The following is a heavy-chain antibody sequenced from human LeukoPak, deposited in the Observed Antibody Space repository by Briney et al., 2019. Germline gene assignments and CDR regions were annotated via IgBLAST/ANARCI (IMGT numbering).Heavy chain of an antibody. CDR2: IDHRGTA. J-gene: IGHJ4*02. D-gene: IGHD3-3*01. CDR3: SVGSAIFGVCASFDS. Sequence: KPSETLSLTCAVYGASYNAYYWSWIRQPPGKGLEWIGDIDHRGTATYNPSLKSRLTISADASKNQFSLKLNSVTDADTAVYYCSVGSAIFGVCASFDSWGKGNLVIVSS. V-gene: IGHV4-34*01. CDR1: GASYNAYY.